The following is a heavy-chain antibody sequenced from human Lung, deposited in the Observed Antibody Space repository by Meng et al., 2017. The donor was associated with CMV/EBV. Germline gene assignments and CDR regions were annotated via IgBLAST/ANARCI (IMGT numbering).Heavy chain of an antibody. V-gene: IGHV1-18*01. Sequence: LSCKASCYTFTSYGISWVRQAPGQGLEWMGWISAYNGNTNYAQKLQGRATMTTDTTTSTAYMELRSLRSDDPAVYYCARDRTPDIVVPHYYYYGMDVWXQVTXVTV. CDR2: ISAYNGNT. CDR3: ARDRTPDIVVPHYYYYGMDV. J-gene: IGHJ6*02. CDR1: CYTFTSYG. D-gene: IGHD2-2*01.